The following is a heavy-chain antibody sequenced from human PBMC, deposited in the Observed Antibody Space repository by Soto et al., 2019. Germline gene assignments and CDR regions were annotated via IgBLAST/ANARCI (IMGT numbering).Heavy chain of an antibody. CDR3: AKTNNCFDP. D-gene: IGHD1-7*01. J-gene: IGHJ5*02. CDR2: INHSGST. CDR1: GGSFSGYY. Sequence: SETLSLTCAVYGGSFSGYYWSWIRQPPGKGLEWIGEINHSGSTNYNPTLKSRVTMSVDTSKNQFSLKLSSVTAADTAVYYRAKTNNCFDPWGPGALVTVSS. V-gene: IGHV4-34*01.